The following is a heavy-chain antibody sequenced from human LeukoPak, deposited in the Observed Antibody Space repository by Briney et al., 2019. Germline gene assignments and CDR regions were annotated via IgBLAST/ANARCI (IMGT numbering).Heavy chain of an antibody. V-gene: IGHV3-23*01. Sequence: AGGSLRLSCAASGFTFSSYAMSWVRQAPGKGLEWVAGIFGSGGSAHYADSAKGRFTISRDNSKNTVYLQINSLRAEDTAVYYCGKPTTGYSSGQKPAWPVDYWGQGTLVTVSS. CDR3: GKPTTGYSSGQKPAWPVDY. CDR1: GFTFSSYA. CDR2: IFGSGGSA. J-gene: IGHJ4*02. D-gene: IGHD6-19*01.